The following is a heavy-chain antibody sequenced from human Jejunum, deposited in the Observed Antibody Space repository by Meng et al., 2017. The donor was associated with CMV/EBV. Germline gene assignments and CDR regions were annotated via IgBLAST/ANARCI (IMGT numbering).Heavy chain of an antibody. CDR1: GFSFRNFD. J-gene: IGHJ4*02. Sequence: SLKISCAASGFSFRNFDMSWARQAPGKGLEWVATITGSGSRTHYADSVKGRFTISRDNSKNTLYLQINSLRVEDTAIYYCDVSDYWGQGTQVTVSS. CDR3: DVSDY. V-gene: IGHV3-23*01. D-gene: IGHD5/OR15-5a*01. CDR2: ITGSGSRT.